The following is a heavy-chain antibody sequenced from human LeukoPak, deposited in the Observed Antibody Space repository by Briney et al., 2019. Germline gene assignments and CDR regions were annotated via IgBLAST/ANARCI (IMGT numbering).Heavy chain of an antibody. J-gene: IGHJ4*02. Sequence: RSLRLSCAASGFTFSSYGMHWVRQAAGKGPEWVAVISYDGSNQYHADSVKGRFAVSRDNSKNMVFLQMNSLRPEDTALYHCAKEAYDSRGYRYFDYWGQGTLVTVSS. CDR2: ISYDGSNQ. D-gene: IGHD3-22*01. V-gene: IGHV3-30*18. CDR3: AKEAYDSRGYRYFDY. CDR1: GFTFSSYG.